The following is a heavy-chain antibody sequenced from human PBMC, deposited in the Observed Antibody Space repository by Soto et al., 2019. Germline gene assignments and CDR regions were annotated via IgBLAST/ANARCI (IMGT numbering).Heavy chain of an antibody. CDR3: ARDPSAGDSAGY. D-gene: IGHD2-21*01. J-gene: IGHJ4*02. Sequence: QVQLVQSGAEVKKPGSSVKVSCKASGGTFSSYTISWVRQAPGQGLEGMGRIIPILDIANYAQKFQGRVTITAYKSTSTSYMELSSLRSEDTVVYYCARDPSAGDSAGYWGQGTLVTVSS. V-gene: IGHV1-69*08. CDR2: IIPILDIA. CDR1: GGTFSSYT.